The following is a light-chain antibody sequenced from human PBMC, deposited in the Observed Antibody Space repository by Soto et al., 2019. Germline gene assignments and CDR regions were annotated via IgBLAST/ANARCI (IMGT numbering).Light chain of an antibody. V-gene: IGKV3-15*01. CDR3: QQYNDWPLT. Sequence: EKVMTQSPAALFVSPGERTTLSCRASQRVNSNLAWYQQKAGQAPRLLLYGASTRATGIPARFSGSASGTEFTLTISSLQSEDSAVYYCQQYNDWPLTFGGGTK. J-gene: IGKJ4*01. CDR2: GAS. CDR1: QRVNSN.